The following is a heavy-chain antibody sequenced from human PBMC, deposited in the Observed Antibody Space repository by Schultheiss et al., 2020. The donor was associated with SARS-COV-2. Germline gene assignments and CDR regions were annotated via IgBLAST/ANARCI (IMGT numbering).Heavy chain of an antibody. D-gene: IGHD6-13*01. CDR1: GFTVSSNY. CDR3: ARIPTPEYSSSWYHYYYYGMDV. V-gene: IGHV3-11*04. Sequence: GESLKISCAASGFTVSSNYMSWIRQAPGKGLEWVSYISSSGSTIYYADSVKGRFTISRDNAKNSLYLQMNSLRAEDTAVYYCARIPTPEYSSSWYHYYYYGMDVWGQGTTVTVSS. CDR2: ISSSGSTI. J-gene: IGHJ6*02.